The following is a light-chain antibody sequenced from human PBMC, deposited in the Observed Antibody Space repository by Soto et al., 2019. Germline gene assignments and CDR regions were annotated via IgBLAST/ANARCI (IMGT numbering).Light chain of an antibody. CDR3: QQTYTIPIT. Sequence: DIQMTQSPSSLSASVGGRVTITCRTSQSISRYLNWYQQKPGKAPELLIYAASSLQGGVPPRFSGRGSGTDFSLTISSLQPEDFATYYCQQTYTIPITFGRGTRLEIE. CDR2: AAS. V-gene: IGKV1-39*01. J-gene: IGKJ5*01. CDR1: QSISRY.